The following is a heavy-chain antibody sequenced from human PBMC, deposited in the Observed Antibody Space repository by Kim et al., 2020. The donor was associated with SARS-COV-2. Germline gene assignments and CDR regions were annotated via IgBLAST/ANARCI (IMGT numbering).Heavy chain of an antibody. CDR1: GGSISSGDYY. CDR3: ARVSYYDSSGYYYYFDY. CDR2: IYYSGST. J-gene: IGHJ4*02. V-gene: IGHV4-30-4*01. Sequence: SETLSLTCTFSGGSISSGDYYWSWIRQPPGKGLEWIGYIYYSGSTYYNPSLKSRVTISVDTSKNQFSLKLSSVTAADTAVYYCARVSYYDSSGYYYYFDYWGQGTLVTVSS. D-gene: IGHD3-22*01.